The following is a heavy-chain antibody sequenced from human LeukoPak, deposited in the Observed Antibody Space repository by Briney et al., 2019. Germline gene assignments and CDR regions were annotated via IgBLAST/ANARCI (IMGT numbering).Heavy chain of an antibody. V-gene: IGHV3-7*01. CDR1: GFTFTNYW. J-gene: IGHJ4*02. CDR2: IKQDGSVK. Sequence: GGSLRLSCAASGFTFTNYWMTRVRQAPGKGLEWVANIKQDGSVKYYVDSVKGRFTISRDNAKNTLYLQMNSLRAEDTAVYYCARDGSLPDYWGQGTLVTVSS. CDR3: ARDGSLPDY.